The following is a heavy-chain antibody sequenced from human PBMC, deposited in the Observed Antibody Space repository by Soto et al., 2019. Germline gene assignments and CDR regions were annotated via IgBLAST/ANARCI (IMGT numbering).Heavy chain of an antibody. D-gene: IGHD2-2*01. V-gene: IGHV1-58*01. J-gene: IGHJ4*02. CDR1: GFTFTSSA. CDR3: AAELEGIVVVPAAMGVY. CDR2: IVVGSGNT. Sequence: QMQLVQSGPEVKKPGTSVKVSCKASGFTFTSSAVQWVRQARGQRLEWIGWIVVGSGNTNYAQKFQERVTITRDMSTSTAYMELSSLRSEDTAVYYCAAELEGIVVVPAAMGVYWGQGTLVTVSS.